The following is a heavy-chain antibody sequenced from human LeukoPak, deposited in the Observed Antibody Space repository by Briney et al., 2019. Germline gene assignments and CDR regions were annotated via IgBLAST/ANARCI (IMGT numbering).Heavy chain of an antibody. CDR3: ASESYYYDSSGHYSGGALNWFDP. CDR2: ISYDGSNK. V-gene: IGHV3-30-3*01. Sequence: GGSLRLSCAASGFTFSSYAMHWVRQAPGKGLEWVAVISYDGSNKYYADSVKGRFTISRDNSKNTLYLQMNSLRAEDTAVYYCASESYYYDSSGHYSGGALNWFDPWGQGTLVTVSS. CDR1: GFTFSSYA. D-gene: IGHD3-22*01. J-gene: IGHJ5*02.